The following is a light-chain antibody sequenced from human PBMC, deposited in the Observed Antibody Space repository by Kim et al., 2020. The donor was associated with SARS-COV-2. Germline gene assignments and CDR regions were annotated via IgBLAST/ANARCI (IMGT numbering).Light chain of an antibody. CDR1: SDKIGSAY. J-gene: IGLJ2*01. CDR3: QSYDDKCRAV. Sequence: KTVTISCTRSSDKIGSAYVQWYQQRPRGAPATVVVEDNQRPCGVPDRFSDSIDRSTNSASLTIAVLKSEDEADYYCQSYDDKCRAVFGGGTQLTVL. V-gene: IGLV6-57*03. CDR2: EDN.